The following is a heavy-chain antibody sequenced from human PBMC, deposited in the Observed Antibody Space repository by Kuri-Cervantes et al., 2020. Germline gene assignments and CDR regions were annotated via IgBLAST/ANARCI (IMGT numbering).Heavy chain of an antibody. CDR2: ISAYNGDT. D-gene: IGHD6-13*01. V-gene: IGHV1-18*01. J-gene: IGHJ6*03. CDR3: ARDASSSWSIYYYYYMDV. CDR1: GYTFTSYG. Sequence: ASVKVSCKASGYTFTSYGISWVRQAPGQGLEWMGWISAYNGDTNYAQKLQGRVTMTTGTSTSTAYMELRSLRSDDTAVYYCARDASSSWSIYYYYYMDVWGKGTTVTVSS.